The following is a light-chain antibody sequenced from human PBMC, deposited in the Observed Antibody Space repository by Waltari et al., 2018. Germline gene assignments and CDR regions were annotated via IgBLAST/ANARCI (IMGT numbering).Light chain of an antibody. CDR2: DVS. CDR3: SSYTTTTALV. J-gene: IGLJ2*01. V-gene: IGLV2-14*01. Sequence: QSALTQPASVSGSPGQSITISCPGTRSDVGGYNYVSWYQQYSGKAPKLMIYDVSNRPSGVSNRFSGSKSGNMASLTSSGLQAEDEADYYCSSYTTTTALVFGGGTKSTVL. CDR1: RSDVGGYNY.